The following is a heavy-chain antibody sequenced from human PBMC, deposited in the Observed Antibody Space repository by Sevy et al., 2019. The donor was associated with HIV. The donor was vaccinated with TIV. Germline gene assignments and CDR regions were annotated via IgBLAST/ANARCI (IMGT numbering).Heavy chain of an antibody. D-gene: IGHD2-21*02. CDR1: GFTFSTYA. J-gene: IGHJ4*02. CDR3: VKEETAPYFDC. CDR2: LNGDRT. Sequence: GGSLRLSCAASGFTFSTYAVSWVRQAPGKGLEWVAALNGDRTYYAGSVKGRFTISRDNHKNTVYHQVNSLRVEDTALYYCVKEETAPYFDCWGQGTLVTVSS. V-gene: IGHV3-23*01.